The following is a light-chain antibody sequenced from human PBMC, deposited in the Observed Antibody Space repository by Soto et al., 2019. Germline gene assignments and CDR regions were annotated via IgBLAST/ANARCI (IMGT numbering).Light chain of an antibody. CDR2: WAS. CDR3: QQYYSAPFT. Sequence: DIVMTQSPDSLAVSLGERATINCKSSQSVLYSSNNENYLAWHQQKPGQPPKVLIYWASTRESGVPDRFSGSGSGTDFTLTISNLQAEDGAVYYCQQYYSAPFTFGGGTKVEIK. V-gene: IGKV4-1*01. CDR1: QSVLYSSNNENY. J-gene: IGKJ4*01.